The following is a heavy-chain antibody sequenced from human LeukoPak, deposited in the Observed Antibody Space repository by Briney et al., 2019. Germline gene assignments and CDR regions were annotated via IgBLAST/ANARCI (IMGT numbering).Heavy chain of an antibody. CDR2: ISGSGGRT. CDR1: GFTFSSYA. Sequence: RSGGSLRLSCAASGFTFSSYAMRWVRQAPGKGLEWVSAISGSGGRTYYADSVKGRFTISRDNSKNTLYLQMNSLRAEDTAVYYCAKDPWSGSSSWNTDWGQGTLVTVSS. V-gene: IGHV3-23*01. CDR3: AKDPWSGSSSWNTD. D-gene: IGHD6-13*01. J-gene: IGHJ4*02.